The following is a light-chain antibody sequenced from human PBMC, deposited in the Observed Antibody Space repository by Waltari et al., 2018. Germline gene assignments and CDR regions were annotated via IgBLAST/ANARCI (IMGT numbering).Light chain of an antibody. V-gene: IGKV4-1*01. J-gene: IGKJ1*01. CDR1: QSLLHSAVNKSY. Sequence: DIVMTQSPDSLAVPLGERATFICRSSQSLLHSAVNKSYLAWFQQKSGQSPKLLMYWASERDYWVPGRFIGSGSGTDFTLAISRLQPEDVATYYCLQYYSLPQTFGQGTKVEI. CDR3: LQYYSLPQT. CDR2: WAS.